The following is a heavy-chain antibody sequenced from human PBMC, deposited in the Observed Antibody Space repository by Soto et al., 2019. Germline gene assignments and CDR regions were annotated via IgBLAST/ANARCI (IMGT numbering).Heavy chain of an antibody. J-gene: IGHJ4*01. CDR3: VKDSYADFHRVLSTAEYFFDY. D-gene: IGHD2-15*01. CDR2: ITWNSGKI. Sequence: PGGSLRLSXTASGFTFDDYAMHWVRQGPGRGLEWVSGITWNSGKIAYADSVKGRFTIARDDDNNSLYLQMNSLRPEDTALYYCVKDSYADFHRVLSTAEYFFDYWGHGTLVTVSS. CDR1: GFTFDDYA. V-gene: IGHV3-9*01.